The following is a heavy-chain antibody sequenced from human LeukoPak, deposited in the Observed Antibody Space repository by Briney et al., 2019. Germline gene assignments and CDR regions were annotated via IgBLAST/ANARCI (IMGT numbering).Heavy chain of an antibody. CDR1: GYTFTGYY. J-gene: IGHJ6*03. CDR2: INPNSGCT. V-gene: IGHV1-2*02. D-gene: IGHD4-11*01. Sequence: ASVKVSCKASGYTFTGYYMHWVRQAPAQGLEWMGWINPNSGCTNYAQKFQGRVTMTRDTSISTAYMELSRLRSDDTAVYYCARVLTTVTGYYYYYMDVWGNGTTVTISS. CDR3: ARVLTTVTGYYYYYMDV.